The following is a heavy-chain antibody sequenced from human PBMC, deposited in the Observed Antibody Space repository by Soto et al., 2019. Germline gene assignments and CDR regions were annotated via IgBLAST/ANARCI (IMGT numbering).Heavy chain of an antibody. Sequence: GGSLRLSCAASGFTFSSYGMHWVRQAPGKGLERVAVIWYDGSNKYYADTVKGRFTISRDNSKNTLYLQMNSLRAEDTVVFYCARDGYCSGGSCYSVPVFDYWGQGT. CDR2: IWYDGSNK. D-gene: IGHD2-15*01. J-gene: IGHJ4*02. V-gene: IGHV3-33*01. CDR1: GFTFSSYG. CDR3: ARDGYCSGGSCYSVPVFDY.